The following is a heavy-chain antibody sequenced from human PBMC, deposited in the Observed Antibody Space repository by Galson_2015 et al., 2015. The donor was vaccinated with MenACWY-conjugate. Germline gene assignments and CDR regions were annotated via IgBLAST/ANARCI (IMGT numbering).Heavy chain of an antibody. Sequence: SLRLSCAASGFTFSSYGMHWVRQAPGEGLEWVAVISYDGSNKYYADSVKGRFTISRDNSKNTLYLQMNSLRAEDTAVYYCAKDMEPDYPLPLGFDYWGQGTLVTVSS. D-gene: IGHD1-14*01. CDR3: AKDMEPDYPLPLGFDY. J-gene: IGHJ4*02. V-gene: IGHV3-30*18. CDR2: ISYDGSNK. CDR1: GFTFSSYG.